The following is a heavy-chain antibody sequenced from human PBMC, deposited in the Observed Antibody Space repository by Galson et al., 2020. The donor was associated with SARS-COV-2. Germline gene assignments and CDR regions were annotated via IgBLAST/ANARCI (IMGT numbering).Heavy chain of an antibody. CDR2: FDPEDGET. J-gene: IGHJ5*02. D-gene: IGHD3-9*01. CDR3: ARWVFRRVRDYYDILTGPLGPNWFDP. Sequence: GESLKISCKVSGYTLTELSMHWVRQAPGKGLEWMGGFDPEDGETIYAQKFQGRVTMTEDTSTDTAYMELSSLRSEDTAVYYCARWVFRRVRDYYDILTGPLGPNWFDPWGQGTLVTVSS. V-gene: IGHV1-24*01. CDR1: GYTLTELS.